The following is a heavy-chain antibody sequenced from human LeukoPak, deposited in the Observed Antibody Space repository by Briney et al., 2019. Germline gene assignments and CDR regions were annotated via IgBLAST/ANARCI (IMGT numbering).Heavy chain of an antibody. CDR3: ARDSSSSGYDY. CDR1: GGSISSSSYY. D-gene: IGHD6-6*01. J-gene: IGHJ4*02. CDR2: IYYSGST. V-gene: IGHV4-39*07. Sequence: SETLSLTCTVSGGSISSSSYYWGWIRQPPGKGLEWIGSIYYSGSTYYNPSLKSRVTISVDTSKNQFSLKLSSVTAADTAVYYCARDSSSSGYDYWGQGTLVTVSS.